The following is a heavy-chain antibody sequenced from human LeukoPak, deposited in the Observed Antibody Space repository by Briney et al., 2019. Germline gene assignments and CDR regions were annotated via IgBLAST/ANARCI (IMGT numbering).Heavy chain of an antibody. CDR1: GFTVSSNY. CDR2: IYSGGST. J-gene: IGHJ3*02. V-gene: IGHV3-66*01. Sequence: GGSLRLSCAASGFTVSSNYMSWVRQAPGKGPEWVSVIYSGGSTYYADSVKGRFTISRDNSKNTLYLQMNSLRAEDTAVYYCARERTYYYDSSGYLQIDAFDIWGQGTMVTVSS. CDR3: ARERTYYYDSSGYLQIDAFDI. D-gene: IGHD3-22*01.